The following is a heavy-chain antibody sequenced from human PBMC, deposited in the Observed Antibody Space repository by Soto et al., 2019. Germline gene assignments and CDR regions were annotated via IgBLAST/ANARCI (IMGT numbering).Heavy chain of an antibody. CDR2: IWYDGSNK. CDR3: ARERSSSGFGGGGNWFDP. J-gene: IGHJ5*02. V-gene: IGHV3-33*01. D-gene: IGHD6-13*01. CDR1: GFTFSSYG. Sequence: QVQLVESGGGVVQPGRSLRLSCAASGFTFSSYGMHWVRQAPGKGLEWVAVIWYDGSNKYYADSVKGRFTISRDNSKNTLYLQRNSLRADDTAVYYCARERSSSGFGGGGNWFDPWGQGALVIVSS.